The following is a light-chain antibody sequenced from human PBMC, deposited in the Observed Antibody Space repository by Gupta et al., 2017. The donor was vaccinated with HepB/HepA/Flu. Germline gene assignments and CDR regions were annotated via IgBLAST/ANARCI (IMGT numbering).Light chain of an antibody. J-gene: IGKJ1*01. Sequence: DIQMTQSPSSLSASVGDRVTITCRASQSISSYLYWYQQKPGKAPKLLIYAASKLQSGVPSRFSGSGSGSDFTLTISSLQPEDFATYYCQQRDSSPRTFGQGTKVEIK. CDR1: QSISSY. CDR2: AAS. V-gene: IGKV1-39*01. CDR3: QQRDSSPRT.